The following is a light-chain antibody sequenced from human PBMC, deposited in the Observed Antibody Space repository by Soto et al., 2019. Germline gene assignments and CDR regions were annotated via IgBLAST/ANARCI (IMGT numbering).Light chain of an antibody. CDR2: EGS. J-gene: IGLJ2*01. CDR1: SSDVGSYNL. CDR3: CSYAGSSTL. Sequence: QSVLTQPASVSGSPGQSITISCTGTSSDVGSYNLVSWYQQHPGKAPKLMIYEGSKRPSGVSNRFSGSKSGNTASLTISGLQAEDEADYYCCSYAGSSTLFGVGTKVTVL. V-gene: IGLV2-23*01.